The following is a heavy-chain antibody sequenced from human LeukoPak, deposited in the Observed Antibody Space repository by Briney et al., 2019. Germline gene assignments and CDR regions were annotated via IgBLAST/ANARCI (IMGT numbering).Heavy chain of an antibody. J-gene: IGHJ6*03. Sequence: SETLSLTCAVYGDSFSDYYWNWIRQPPGKGLEWIGEINNSGSTNYNPSLRRRLTISVDTSKNQFSLKLSSVTAADTAVYYCARAHMITSYYYYYYMDVWGKGTTVTVSS. D-gene: IGHD3-16*01. CDR2: INNSGST. CDR1: GDSFSDYY. CDR3: ARAHMITSYYYYYYMDV. V-gene: IGHV4-34*01.